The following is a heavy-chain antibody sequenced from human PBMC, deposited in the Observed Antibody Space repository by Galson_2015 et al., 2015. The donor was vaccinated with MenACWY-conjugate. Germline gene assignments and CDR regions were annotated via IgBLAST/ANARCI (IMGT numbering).Heavy chain of an antibody. CDR3: VKGRITMIVGSVFHY. CDR2: ISSNGGST. Sequence: SLRLSCAASGFTFSSYAMHWVRQAPGKGLEYVSAISSNGGSTYYADSVKGRFTISRDNSKNTLYLQMSSLRAEDTAVYYCVKGRITMIVGSVFHYWGQGTLVTVSS. J-gene: IGHJ4*02. CDR1: GFTFSSYA. D-gene: IGHD3-22*01. V-gene: IGHV3-64D*06.